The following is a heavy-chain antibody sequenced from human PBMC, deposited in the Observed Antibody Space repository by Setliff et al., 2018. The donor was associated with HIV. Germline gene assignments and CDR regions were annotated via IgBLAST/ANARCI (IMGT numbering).Heavy chain of an antibody. CDR1: GFTFSSYS. CDR3: AREATPRHSSGWVYFDY. V-gene: IGHV3-48*04. D-gene: IGHD6-19*01. CDR2: ISSSSSTI. Sequence: GGSLRLSCAASGFTFSSYSMNWVRQAPGKGLEWVSYISSSSSTIYYADSVKGRFTMSRDNAKDSVYLQMNTQRVEDTAVYYCAREATPRHSSGWVYFDYWGQGMMVTVSS. J-gene: IGHJ4*02.